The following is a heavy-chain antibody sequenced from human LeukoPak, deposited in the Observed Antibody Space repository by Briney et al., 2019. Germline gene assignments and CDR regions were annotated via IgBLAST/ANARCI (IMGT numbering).Heavy chain of an antibody. Sequence: SVKVSCKASGGTFSSYAISWVRQAPGQGLEWMGGITPIFGTANYAQKFQGRVTITADKSTSTAYMELSSLRSEDTAVYYCARDPYSSSWYVGYFQHWGQGTLVTVSS. V-gene: IGHV1-69*06. D-gene: IGHD6-13*01. J-gene: IGHJ1*01. CDR1: GGTFSSYA. CDR3: ARDPYSSSWYVGYFQH. CDR2: ITPIFGTA.